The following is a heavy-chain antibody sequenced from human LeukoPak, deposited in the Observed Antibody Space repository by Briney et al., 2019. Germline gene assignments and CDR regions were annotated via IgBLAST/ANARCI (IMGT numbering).Heavy chain of an antibody. D-gene: IGHD2-15*01. CDR1: GFTFSDYY. CDR3: ARVRSPLYIAYGMDV. CDR2: ISSSSSYT. J-gene: IGHJ6*02. Sequence: GGSLRLSCAASGFTFSDYYMSWIRQAPGKGLEWVSYISSSSSYTNYADSVKGRFTISRDNAKNSLYLQMNSLRAEDTAVYYCARVRSPLYIAYGMDVWGQGTTVTVSS. V-gene: IGHV3-11*05.